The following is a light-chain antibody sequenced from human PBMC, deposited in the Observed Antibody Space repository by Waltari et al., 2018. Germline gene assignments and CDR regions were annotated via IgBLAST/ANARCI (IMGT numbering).Light chain of an antibody. Sequence: EIVMTQSPATLSVSPGEGVTLSCRASQSVSSNLAWYQHKPGQAPRLRIYGASTRATGIPVKFSGSGSGTEFTLTISSLQSEDFALYYCQQYHNWPLTFGGGTKVEI. CDR1: QSVSSN. CDR3: QQYHNWPLT. J-gene: IGKJ4*01. CDR2: GAS. V-gene: IGKV3-15*01.